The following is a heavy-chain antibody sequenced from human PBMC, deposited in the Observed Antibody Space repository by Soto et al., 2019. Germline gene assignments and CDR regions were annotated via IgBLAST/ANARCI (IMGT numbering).Heavy chain of an antibody. J-gene: IGHJ6*02. CDR2: ISYDGSDK. CDR1: GFTFSTYG. D-gene: IGHD3-10*01. CDR3: AEDSVSGARRVPLNYYAMDV. Sequence: QVQLVESGGGVVQSGRSLRLSCAASGFTFSTYGMHWVRQAPGKGLGWVAVISYDGSDKYYADPVKGRFTISSGNSKNPLAPLINRLTTEDTAVSYCAEDSVSGARRVPLNYYAMDVWGQGTTVTVSS. V-gene: IGHV3-30*18.